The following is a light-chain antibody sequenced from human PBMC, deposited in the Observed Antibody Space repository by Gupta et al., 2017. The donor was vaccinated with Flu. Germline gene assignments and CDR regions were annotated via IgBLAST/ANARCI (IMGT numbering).Light chain of an antibody. CDR3: QSADSSGTFRV. J-gene: IGLJ3*02. CDR2: HDN. Sequence: SYELTQSPSLSASPGQTARITCSGDTLPKQYAYWYQQKPGQAPVMVIYHDNERPSGIPERFSGSSSGTTVTLTISGIQAEDEADYYCQSADSSGTFRVFGGGTKLTVL. CDR1: TLPKQY. V-gene: IGLV3-25*02.